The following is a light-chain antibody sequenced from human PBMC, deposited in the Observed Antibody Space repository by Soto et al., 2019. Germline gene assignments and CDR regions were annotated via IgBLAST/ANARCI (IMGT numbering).Light chain of an antibody. V-gene: IGLV2-8*01. CDR2: EVR. J-gene: IGLJ1*01. CDR1: SSDIGAYEY. CDR3: SSYAGSNNPPYV. Sequence: QSVLTQPPSASGSPGQSVTISCTGTSSDIGAYEYVSWYQQHPGKTPKLIISEVRKRPSGVPDRFSGSKSGNTASLTVSGLQAEDEADYYCSSYAGSNNPPYVFGTGTKLTVL.